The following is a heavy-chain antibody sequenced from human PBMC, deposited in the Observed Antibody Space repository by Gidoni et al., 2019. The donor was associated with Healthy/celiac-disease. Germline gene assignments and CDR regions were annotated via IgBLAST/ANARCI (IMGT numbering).Heavy chain of an antibody. CDR3: ARDKSKGQLQGGYYGMDV. CDR2: ISSSSSYT. Sequence: QVQLVESGGGLVKPGGSLRLSCAASGFTFSDYYMSWIRQAPGKGLEWVSYISSSSSYTNYADSVKGRFTISRDNAKNSLYLQMNSLRAEDTAVYYCARDKSKGQLQGGYYGMDVWGQGTTVTVSS. J-gene: IGHJ6*02. CDR1: GFTFSDYY. D-gene: IGHD6-6*01. V-gene: IGHV3-11*06.